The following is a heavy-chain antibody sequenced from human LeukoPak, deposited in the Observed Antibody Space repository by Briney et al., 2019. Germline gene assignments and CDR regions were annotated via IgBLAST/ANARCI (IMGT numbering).Heavy chain of an antibody. CDR1: DGSINSDF. D-gene: IGHD6-19*01. V-gene: IGHV4-59*01. J-gene: IGHJ4*02. CDR2: IRYSGRT. Sequence: HPSETLSLTCTASDGSINSDFWTWIRQPPGKGLEWIGYIRYSGRTSYNPSLKSRVSISIDTSKNLFSLKLRSVTTADTAIYHCARIPDVSGWPFDYWGQGTLVTVSS. CDR3: ARIPDVSGWPFDY.